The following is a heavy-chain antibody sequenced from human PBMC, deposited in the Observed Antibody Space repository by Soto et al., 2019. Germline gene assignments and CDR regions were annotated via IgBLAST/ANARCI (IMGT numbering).Heavy chain of an antibody. Sequence: EVQLVESGGVVVQPRGSLRLACAASGFTFDDYTMHWARQAPGKGLEWVSLISWDGGSTYYADSVKVRFTISRDNSKHSLYLQMISMRTEDIALYYCAKGMALDYGDSYDVMDLCGKCAAVTVCS. CDR1: GFTFDDYT. CDR2: ISWDGGST. V-gene: IGHV3-43*01. J-gene: IGHJ6*04. D-gene: IGHD4-17*01. CDR3: AKGMALDYGDSYDVMDL.